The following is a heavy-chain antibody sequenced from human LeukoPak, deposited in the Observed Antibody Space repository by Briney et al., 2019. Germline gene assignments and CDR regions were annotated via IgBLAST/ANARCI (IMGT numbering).Heavy chain of an antibody. CDR3: ARDGRGGHNDY. Sequence: GGSLRLSCAASGFTFSSYWMSWVRQAPGKGLEWVANIREDESEKKYMDSVKGRFTISRDNAKNSVFLQMNSLRGEDTAVYYCARDGRGGHNDYWGQGTLVTVSS. V-gene: IGHV3-7*01. D-gene: IGHD1-1*01. CDR2: IREDESEK. J-gene: IGHJ4*02. CDR1: GFTFSSYW.